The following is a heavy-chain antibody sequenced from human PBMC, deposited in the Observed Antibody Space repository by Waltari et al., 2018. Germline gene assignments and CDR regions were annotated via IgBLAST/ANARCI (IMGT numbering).Heavy chain of an antibody. CDR1: GFTFSSYA. J-gene: IGHJ4*02. CDR3: AKASDFWSGYGDY. Sequence: EVQLLESGGGLVQPGGSLRLSCAASGFTFSSYAMSWVRQAPGKGLEWVSAIRGSGGSTYYADSVKGRFTISRDNSKNTLYLQMNSLRAEDTAVYYCAKASDFWSGYGDYWGQGTLVTVSS. V-gene: IGHV3-23*01. D-gene: IGHD3-3*01. CDR2: IRGSGGST.